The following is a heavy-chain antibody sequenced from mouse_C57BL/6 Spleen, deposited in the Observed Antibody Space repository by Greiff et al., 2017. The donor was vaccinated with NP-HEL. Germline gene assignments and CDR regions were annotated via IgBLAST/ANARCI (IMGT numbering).Heavy chain of an antibody. V-gene: IGHV10-1*01. CDR1: GFSFNTYA. D-gene: IGHD2-2*01. Sequence: VQLKESGGGLVQPKGSLKLSCAASGFSFNTYAMNWVRQAPGKGLEWVARIRSKSNNYATYYADSVKDRFTIPRDDSESMLYLQMNNLKTEDAAMYYCVRGGYDEGFAYWGQGTLVTVSA. J-gene: IGHJ3*01. CDR2: IRSKSNNYAT. CDR3: VRGGYDEGFAY.